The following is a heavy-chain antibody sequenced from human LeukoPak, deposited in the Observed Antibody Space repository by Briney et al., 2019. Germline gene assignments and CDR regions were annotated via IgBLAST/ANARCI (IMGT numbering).Heavy chain of an antibody. J-gene: IGHJ4*02. D-gene: IGHD6-13*01. Sequence: KAGESLKISCKCSGYYFTTYWIGWVRQVPGKGLEWMGIIYPGDSDTRYSPSFQGQVTISADKSTSTAYLQWSSLKASDSAMYYCARSYSSSWSNLGYWGQGTLVTVSS. CDR3: ARSYSSSWSNLGY. V-gene: IGHV5-51*01. CDR2: IYPGDSDT. CDR1: GYYFTTYW.